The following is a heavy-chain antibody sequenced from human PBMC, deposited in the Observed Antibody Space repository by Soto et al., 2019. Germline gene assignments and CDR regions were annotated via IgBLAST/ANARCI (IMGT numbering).Heavy chain of an antibody. CDR3: AKGIRTGIVVVVAADSYYYYGMDV. Sequence: GGSLILSCAASGFTFSSYSMHWVRQAPGKGLEWVAVISYDGSNKYYADSVKGRFTISRDNAKNSLYLQMNSLRAEDTALYYCAKGIRTGIVVVVAADSYYYYGMDVWGQGTTVTVSS. D-gene: IGHD2-15*01. CDR1: GFTFSSYS. CDR2: ISYDGSNK. J-gene: IGHJ6*02. V-gene: IGHV3-30-3*01.